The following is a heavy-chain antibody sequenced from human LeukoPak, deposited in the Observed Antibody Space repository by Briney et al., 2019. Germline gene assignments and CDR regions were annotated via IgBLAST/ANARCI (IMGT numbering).Heavy chain of an antibody. CDR3: AKAAEGITMIVVVITYFDY. D-gene: IGHD3-22*01. Sequence: GGSLRLSCAASGFTFSSYGMHWVRQAPGKGLEWVAVISYDGSNKYYADSVKGRFTISRDNSKNTLYLQMNSLRAEDTAVYYCAKAAEGITMIVVVITYFDYWGQGTLVTVSS. J-gene: IGHJ4*02. V-gene: IGHV3-30*18. CDR1: GFTFSSYG. CDR2: ISYDGSNK.